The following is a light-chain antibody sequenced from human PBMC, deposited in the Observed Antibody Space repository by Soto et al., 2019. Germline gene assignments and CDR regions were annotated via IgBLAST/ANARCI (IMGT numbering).Light chain of an antibody. J-gene: IGKJ4*01. CDR3: QQYGSKPLT. CDR1: QSVSRNY. Sequence: EVGLSQSPGTLSLSPGWRSTLSCRASQSVSRNYVAWYQQKPGQAPRLXIYGASSRASGIPDRCSGSGSGADFTLSITRLGPEDFAMYYCQQYGSKPLTFGGGTKVDIK. V-gene: IGKV3-20*01. CDR2: GAS.